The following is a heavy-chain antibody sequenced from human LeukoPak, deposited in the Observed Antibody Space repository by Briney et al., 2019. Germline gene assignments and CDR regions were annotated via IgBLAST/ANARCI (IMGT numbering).Heavy chain of an antibody. Sequence: GSLRLSCAASGFTFSDYYMSWIRQAPGKGLEWVSYISSSGSTIYYADSVKGRFTISRDNAKNSLYLQMNSLRAEDTAVYYCAKDPYYDSSGYYQLDYWGQGTLVTVSS. V-gene: IGHV3-11*04. J-gene: IGHJ4*02. CDR3: AKDPYYDSSGYYQLDY. CDR1: GFTFSDYY. D-gene: IGHD3-22*01. CDR2: ISSSGSTI.